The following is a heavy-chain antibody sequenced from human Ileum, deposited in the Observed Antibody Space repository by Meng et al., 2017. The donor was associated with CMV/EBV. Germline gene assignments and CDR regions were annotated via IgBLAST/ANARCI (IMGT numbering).Heavy chain of an antibody. V-gene: IGHV4-4*07. CDR2: ICGTGTT. CDR3: ARRIREVREISWENWLAP. Sequence: VRLQESGPGLGRPSETLSLTCTVSGDSLSTSSWNWIRQSAGSRLEWIGRICGTGTTNYNPSFKSRVTLSLDKSKNQFSLKLSSVTAADTAVYYCARRIREVREISWENWLAPWGQGTLVTVSS. J-gene: IGHJ5*02. CDR1: GDSLSTSS. D-gene: IGHD3-10*01.